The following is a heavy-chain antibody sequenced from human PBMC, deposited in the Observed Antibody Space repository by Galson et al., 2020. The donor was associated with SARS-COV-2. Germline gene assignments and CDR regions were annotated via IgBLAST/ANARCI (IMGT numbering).Heavy chain of an antibody. D-gene: IGHD2-21*02. CDR1: GFVFSDYS. V-gene: IGHV3-48*04. CDR3: ARVVTDTCDGDCASEYFDY. J-gene: IGHJ4*01. CDR2: ISTSGTTR. Sequence: QAGGSLRLSCAASGFVFSDYSMIWVRQAPGKGLEWVAYISTSGTTRFYADSVKGRFTVSRDGAKTSVSLQMNRLRVEDTAVYYCARVVTDTCDGDCASEYFDYWGHGTLVTVSS.